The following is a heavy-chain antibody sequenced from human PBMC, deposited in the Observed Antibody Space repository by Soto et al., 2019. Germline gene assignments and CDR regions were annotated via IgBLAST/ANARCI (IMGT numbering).Heavy chain of an antibody. Sequence: QVQLQESGPGLLKPSETLSLTCSVSGGSVSDKTYYWSWIRQPPGKRLEWIGYVYYSGTTNYNPXXKSRXTISVXLSKNRFXLRLSSVTTADTALYYCARTTAVPNTLRSRYFFDYWGQGTLVTVSS. CDR3: ARTTAVPNTLRSRYFFDY. CDR2: VYYSGTT. D-gene: IGHD4-17*01. V-gene: IGHV4-61*01. CDR1: GGSVSDKTYY. J-gene: IGHJ4*02.